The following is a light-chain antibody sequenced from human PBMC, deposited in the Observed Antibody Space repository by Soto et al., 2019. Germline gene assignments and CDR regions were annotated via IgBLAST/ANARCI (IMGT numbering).Light chain of an antibody. CDR1: SSDVGGYNY. J-gene: IGLJ1*01. CDR2: DVS. CDR3: CSYAGSSLYV. V-gene: IGLV2-11*01. Sequence: QSALTQPRSVSESPGQSVTISCTGTSSDVGGYNYVSWYQQHPGKAPKLMIYDVSKRPSGVPDRFSGSKSGNTASLTISGLQAEDEADYYCCSYAGSSLYVFGTGTKVTVL.